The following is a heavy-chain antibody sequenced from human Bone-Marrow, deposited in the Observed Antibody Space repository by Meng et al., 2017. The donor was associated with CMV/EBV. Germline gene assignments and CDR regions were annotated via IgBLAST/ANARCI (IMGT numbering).Heavy chain of an antibody. Sequence: GGSLRLSCAASGFTFSSYWMHWVRQAPGKGLVWVSRINSDGSSTSYADSVKGRFTISRDNAKNSLYLQMNSLRAEDTAVYYCARELRAYDFWSGYYLSFGGGMDVWGQGTTVTVSS. CDR3: ARELRAYDFWSGYYLSFGGGMDV. V-gene: IGHV3-74*01. D-gene: IGHD3-3*01. CDR2: INSDGSST. J-gene: IGHJ6*02. CDR1: GFTFSSYW.